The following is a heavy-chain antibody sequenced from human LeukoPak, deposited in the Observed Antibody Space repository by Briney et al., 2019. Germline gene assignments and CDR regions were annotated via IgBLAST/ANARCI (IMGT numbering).Heavy chain of an antibody. Sequence: PGGSLRLSCAASGFTFSSYGMHWVRQAPGKGLEWVAVISYDGSNKYYADSVKGRFTISRDNSKNTLYLQMNSLRAEDTAVYYCAKDLDGSGSYDVAYYYGMDVWGQGTTVTVSS. D-gene: IGHD3-10*01. CDR2: ISYDGSNK. V-gene: IGHV3-30*18. CDR1: GFTFSSYG. J-gene: IGHJ6*02. CDR3: AKDLDGSGSYDVAYYYGMDV.